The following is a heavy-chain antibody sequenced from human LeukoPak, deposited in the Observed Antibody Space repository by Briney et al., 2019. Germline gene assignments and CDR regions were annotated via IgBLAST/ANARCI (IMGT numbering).Heavy chain of an antibody. CDR2: INHSGST. CDR3: ARTHPGYFDP. J-gene: IGHJ5*02. Sequence: SETLSLTCAVYSGSFSGYSWSWIRQPPGKGLEWIGEINHSGSTNYSPSLKSRVTISVDTSSSQFSLSLSSVTAADTAVYYCARTHPGYFDPWGQGTLVTVSS. V-gene: IGHV4-34*01. CDR1: SGSFSGYS. D-gene: IGHD1-1*01.